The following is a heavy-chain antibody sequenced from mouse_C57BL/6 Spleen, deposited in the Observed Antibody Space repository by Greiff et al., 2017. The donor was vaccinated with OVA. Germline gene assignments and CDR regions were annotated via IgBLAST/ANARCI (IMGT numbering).Heavy chain of an antibody. Sequence: VQLQQSGAELVRPGSSVKLSCKASGYTFTSYWMDWVKQRPGQGLEWIGNIYPSDSETHYNQKFKDKATLTVDKSSSTAYMQLSSLTSEDSAVYYCARGYYYGSSRYYYAMDYWGQGTSVTVSS. D-gene: IGHD1-1*01. CDR3: ARGYYYGSSRYYYAMDY. CDR1: GYTFTSYW. CDR2: IYPSDSET. V-gene: IGHV1-61*01. J-gene: IGHJ4*01.